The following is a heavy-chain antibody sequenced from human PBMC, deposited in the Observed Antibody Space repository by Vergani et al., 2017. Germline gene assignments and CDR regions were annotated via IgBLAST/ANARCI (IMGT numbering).Heavy chain of an antibody. CDR1: GFTFSSYA. CDR3: AGITRVRGAVGGFDP. V-gene: IGHV3-23*01. CDR2: ISGSGGST. J-gene: IGHJ5*01. D-gene: IGHD3-10*01. Sequence: EVQLLESGGGLVQPGGSLRLSCAASGFTFSSYAMSWVRQAPGKGLEWVSAISGSGGSTYYADSVKGRFTISRDNSKNTLYLQMNSLRAEDTAVYYCAGITRVRGAVGGFDPWGQGTLVTVSS.